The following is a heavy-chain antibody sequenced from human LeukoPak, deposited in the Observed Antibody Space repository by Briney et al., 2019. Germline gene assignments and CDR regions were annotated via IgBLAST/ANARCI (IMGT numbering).Heavy chain of an antibody. CDR1: EFTFSSYA. D-gene: IGHD3-10*01. J-gene: IGHJ4*02. CDR3: AKGAYYHGSGRYFDY. CDR2: ISASGGST. V-gene: IGHV3-23*01. Sequence: GGSLRLSCAASEFTFSSYAMQWVRQAPGKGLEWVSGISASGGSTWYADSVKGRFTISRDNSKNTLYLQMNSLRAEDTAVYYCAKGAYYHGSGRYFDYWGQGTLVTVSS.